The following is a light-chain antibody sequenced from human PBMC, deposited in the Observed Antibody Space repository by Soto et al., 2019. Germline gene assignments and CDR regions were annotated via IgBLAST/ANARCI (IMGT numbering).Light chain of an antibody. CDR1: QSLSSN. CDR2: GAS. J-gene: IGKJ5*01. CDR3: QQYNNWPPIT. V-gene: IGKV3D-15*01. Sequence: IGLKLSAATLSLSTGETATLTCRASQSLSSNLAWYQQKPGQAPRLLIYGASTRATGIPARFSGSGSGTEFTLTISSLQSEDFAVYYCQQYNNWPPITFGQGTRLEIK.